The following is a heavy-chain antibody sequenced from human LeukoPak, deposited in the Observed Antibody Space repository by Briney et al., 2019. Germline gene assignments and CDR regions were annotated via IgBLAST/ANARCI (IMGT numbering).Heavy chain of an antibody. CDR2: IIPIFGTA. V-gene: IGHV1-69*05. CDR1: GGTFSSYA. CDR3: ARSDPQYYYYMDV. D-gene: IGHD2-21*02. Sequence: SVKVSCKASGGTFSSYAISWVRQAPGQGLEWMGRIIPIFGTANYAQKFQGRVTITTDESTSTAYMELSGLRSEDTAVYYCARSDPQYYYYMDVWGKGTTVTVSS. J-gene: IGHJ6*03.